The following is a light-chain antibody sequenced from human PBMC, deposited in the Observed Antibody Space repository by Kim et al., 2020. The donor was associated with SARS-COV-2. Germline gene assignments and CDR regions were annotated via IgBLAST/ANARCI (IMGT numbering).Light chain of an antibody. CDR3: SEWDSSLSAWV. CDR1: SNNVGNEG. J-gene: IGLJ3*02. CDR2: RNN. Sequence: QTATLTCPGNSNNVGNEGAAWLQQHQGHPPKLLSYRNNNRPSGISERLSASRSGNTASLTITGLQPEDEADYYCSEWDSSLSAWVFGGGTKLTVL. V-gene: IGLV10-54*01.